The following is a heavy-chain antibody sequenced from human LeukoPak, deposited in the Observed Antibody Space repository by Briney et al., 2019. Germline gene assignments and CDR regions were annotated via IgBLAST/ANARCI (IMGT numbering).Heavy chain of an antibody. CDR3: ARESIPRRYFDY. CDR2: IYTSGST. Sequence: SETLSLTCAVYGGAFSGYDWSCIREPPGKGGEGSGRIYTSGSTNDNPSLKSRVVMSVDTSKNQFSLKLSSVTAQGTAVYYCARESIPRRYFDYWGQGTLVTVSS. V-gene: IGHV4-59*10. CDR1: GGAFSGYD. J-gene: IGHJ4*02. D-gene: IGHD2-2*02.